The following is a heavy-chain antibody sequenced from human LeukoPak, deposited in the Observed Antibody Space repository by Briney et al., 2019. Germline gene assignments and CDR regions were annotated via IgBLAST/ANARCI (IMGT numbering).Heavy chain of an antibody. V-gene: IGHV3-30*03. Sequence: PGGSLRLSCAASGFTFSSYGMHWVRQAPGKGLEWVAAISYDGSNKYYADSVKGRFTISRDNSKNTLYLQMNSLRAEDTAVYYCARDSRGYSSGGGWFDPWGQGTLVTVSS. CDR3: ARDSRGYSSGGGWFDP. CDR2: ISYDGSNK. J-gene: IGHJ5*02. D-gene: IGHD6-19*01. CDR1: GFTFSSYG.